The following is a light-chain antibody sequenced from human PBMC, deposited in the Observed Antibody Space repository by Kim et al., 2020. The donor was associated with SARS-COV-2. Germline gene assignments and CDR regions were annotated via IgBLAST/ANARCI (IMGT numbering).Light chain of an antibody. V-gene: IGLV1-40*01. CDR1: SSNSGAIYV. CDR3: QAYDSRLRGV. J-gene: IGLJ3*02. CDR2: THN. Sequence: GRRDTISCSGGSSNSGAIYVLHWFHKLPGTAPQLLTYTHNIRPAGVPDRFSAATSGPSASLAIAGLQAEDAADYCSQAYDSRLRGVFGGGPQLTVL.